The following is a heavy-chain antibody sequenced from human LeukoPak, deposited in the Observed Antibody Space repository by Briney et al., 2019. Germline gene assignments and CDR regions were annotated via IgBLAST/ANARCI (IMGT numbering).Heavy chain of an antibody. CDR2: IYTSGST. CDR3: ARGTGFGDPWGYYYYMDV. V-gene: IGHV4-4*07. CDR1: GGSISSYY. J-gene: IGHJ6*03. D-gene: IGHD3-10*01. Sequence: PSETLSLTCTVSGGSISSYYWSWIRQPAGKGLEWIGRIYTSGSTNYNPSLKSRVTMSVDTSKNQFSLKLSSVTAADTAVYYCARGTGFGDPWGYYYYMDVWGKGTTVTVSS.